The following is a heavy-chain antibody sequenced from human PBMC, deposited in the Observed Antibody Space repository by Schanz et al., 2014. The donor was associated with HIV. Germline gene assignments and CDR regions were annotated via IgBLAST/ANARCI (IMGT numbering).Heavy chain of an antibody. D-gene: IGHD2-21*02. Sequence: EVQLLESGGGLVQPGGSLRLSCAASTFTFNNYDMGWVRQAPGKGLEWVSGISGNGGSTYHADSVKGRFTISRDNAKNSLYLHINSLRVEDTALYYCAKGPYGGNSYYFEYWGQGTLVTVSS. J-gene: IGHJ4*02. CDR3: AKGPYGGNSYYFEY. CDR1: TFTFNNYD. V-gene: IGHV3-23*01. CDR2: ISGNGGST.